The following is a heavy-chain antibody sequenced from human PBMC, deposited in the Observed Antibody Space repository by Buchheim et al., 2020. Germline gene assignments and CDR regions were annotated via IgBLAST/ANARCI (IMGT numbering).Heavy chain of an antibody. V-gene: IGHV3-23*01. J-gene: IGHJ4*02. CDR3: AKVSGLLWFGESNDY. CDR1: GFTFTTYA. Sequence: EVQLLESGGGLVQPGGSLRLSCTASGFTFTTYAMSWVRPTPGKGLEWISVISPSGDNPYYADSVKGRFTIFRDNSRSTIYLQMNSLRAEDTAVYYCAKVSGLLWFGESNDYWGQGTL. D-gene: IGHD3-10*01. CDR2: ISPSGDNP.